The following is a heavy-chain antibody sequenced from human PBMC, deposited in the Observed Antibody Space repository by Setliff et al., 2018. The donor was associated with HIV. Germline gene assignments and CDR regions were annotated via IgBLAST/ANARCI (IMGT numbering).Heavy chain of an antibody. V-gene: IGHV3-11*06. Sequence: PGGSLRLSCGASGFSFGDYYMSWIRQAPGKGLEWISYISSSSTYTNYADSVKGRFTISRDNAKNSLFLQMISLRAEDTALYYCARQGNWEFDYWGQGTLVTVSS. D-gene: IGHD7-27*01. CDR1: GFSFGDYY. CDR2: ISSSSTYT. J-gene: IGHJ4*02. CDR3: ARQGNWEFDY.